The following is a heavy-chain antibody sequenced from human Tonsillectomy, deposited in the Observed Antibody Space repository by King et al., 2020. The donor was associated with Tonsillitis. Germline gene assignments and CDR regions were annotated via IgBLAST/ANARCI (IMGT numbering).Heavy chain of an antibody. CDR1: GGSLSGSSNY. CDR2: VYFGGDT. CDR3: VGPPPCCSGGSCYGNAFDV. D-gene: IGHD2-15*01. J-gene: IGHJ3*01. Sequence: QLQESGPGLVTPSETLSLTCTVSGGSLSGSSNYWGWIRQSPGKGLKWIGSVYFGGDTYYNPSLKSRVTISLDMSKNQFSLELTSVTAADTAVYYCVGPPPCCSGGSCYGNAFDVWGQGTMVTVAS. V-gene: IGHV4-39*01.